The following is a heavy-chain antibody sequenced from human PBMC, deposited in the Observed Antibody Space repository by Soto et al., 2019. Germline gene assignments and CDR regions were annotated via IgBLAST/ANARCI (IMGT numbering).Heavy chain of an antibody. CDR2: IYYSGST. CDR1: GGSISSSSYY. CDR3: ASRGLYWYDLDY. V-gene: IGHV4-39*01. J-gene: IGHJ4*02. D-gene: IGHD2-15*01. Sequence: PSETLSLTCIVSGGSISSSSYYWVWIRQPPGKGLEWIGGIYYSGSTYYNPSLKSRVTISVDTSKNQFSLKLGSVTAADTAVYYCASRGLYWYDLDYWGQGTLVTVSS.